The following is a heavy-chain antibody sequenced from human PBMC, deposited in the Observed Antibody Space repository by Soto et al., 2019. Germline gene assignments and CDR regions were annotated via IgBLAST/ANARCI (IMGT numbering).Heavy chain of an antibody. Sequence: QVQLVQSGAEVKKPGASVKGSCKTSGYTFTNYVISWVRQAPGQGLEWLGWISDYDGNTNYAQRLRGRVTIPTDTATRTDYMEGRSLKSDDTAAYYCVRNYDVWWSVGWFDPWGQGTLVPVSS. CDR1: GYTFTNYV. V-gene: IGHV1-18*01. D-gene: IGHD3-3*01. CDR3: VRNYDVWWSVGWFDP. CDR2: ISDYDGNT. J-gene: IGHJ5*02.